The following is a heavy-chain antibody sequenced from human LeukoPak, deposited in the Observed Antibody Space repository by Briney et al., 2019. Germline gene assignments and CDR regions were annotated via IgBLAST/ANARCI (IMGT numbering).Heavy chain of an antibody. J-gene: IGHJ4*02. D-gene: IGHD1-26*01. CDR2: IYYSGGT. CDR3: ARHRRGSYPLDY. V-gene: IGHV4-39*01. CDR1: GGSISSSSYY. Sequence: NPSETLSLTCTVSGGSISSSSYYWGWIRQPPGKGLEWIGSIYYSGGTYYNPSLKSRVTISVDTSKNQFSLKLSSVTAADTAVYYCARHRRGSYPLDYWGQGTLVTVSS.